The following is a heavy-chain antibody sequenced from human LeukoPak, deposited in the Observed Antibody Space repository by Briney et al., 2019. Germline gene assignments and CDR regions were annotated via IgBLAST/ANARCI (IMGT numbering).Heavy chain of an antibody. Sequence: GGSLRLSCAASGFTFSDHYMDWVRQAPGKGLEWVGRTRNKANSYTTEYAASVKGRFTISRDDSKNSLYLQMNSLKTEDTAVYYCARAAITMVRGAVGNAFDIWGQGTMVTVSS. CDR3: ARAAITMVRGAVGNAFDI. J-gene: IGHJ3*02. CDR1: GFTFSDHY. CDR2: TRNKANSYTT. D-gene: IGHD3-10*01. V-gene: IGHV3-72*01.